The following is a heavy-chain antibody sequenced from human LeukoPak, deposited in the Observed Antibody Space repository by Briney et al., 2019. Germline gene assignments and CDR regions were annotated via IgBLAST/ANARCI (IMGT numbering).Heavy chain of an antibody. Sequence: GGSLRLSCAASGFTVSNYGMHWVRQAPGKGLEWVAFIQNDGNNKYYADSVKGRFTISRDNSKNTLYLQMNSLRAEDTAVYYCAKDLTYWSQGTLVTVSS. V-gene: IGHV3-30*02. CDR2: IQNDGNNK. CDR1: GFTVSNYG. CDR3: AKDLTY. J-gene: IGHJ4*02.